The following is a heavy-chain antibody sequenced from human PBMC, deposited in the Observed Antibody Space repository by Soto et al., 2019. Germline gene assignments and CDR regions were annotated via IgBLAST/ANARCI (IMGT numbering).Heavy chain of an antibody. V-gene: IGHV4-31*03. D-gene: IGHD3-10*01. CDR3: AREELAYYHSGSYKWFDP. CDR2: IYYSGST. Sequence: QVQLQESGPGLVKPSQTLSLTCTVSGGSISSGAYYWSWIRQHPGKGLEWIAYIYYSGSTYYDPALKSRVPTSMDXXNXPXXLRLRSVTAADTTVYCCAREELAYYHSGSYKWFDPWGQGTLVTVSS. J-gene: IGHJ5*02. CDR1: GGSISSGAYY.